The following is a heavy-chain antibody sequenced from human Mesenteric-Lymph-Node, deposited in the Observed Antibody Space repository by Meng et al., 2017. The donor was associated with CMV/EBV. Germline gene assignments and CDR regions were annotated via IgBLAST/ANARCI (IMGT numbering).Heavy chain of an antibody. CDR3: ARPHYYGSGSSPWFDP. D-gene: IGHD3-10*01. Sequence: QLQLQESGPGLVKTSETLSLTCTVSGGPISSSSYFWGWIRQPPGKGLEWIGSIYYSGSTYYNPSLKSRVTISVDTSKNQFSLKLSSVTAADTAVYYCARPHYYGSGSSPWFDPWGQGTLVTVSS. V-gene: IGHV4-39*01. CDR2: IYYSGST. J-gene: IGHJ5*02. CDR1: GGPISSSSYF.